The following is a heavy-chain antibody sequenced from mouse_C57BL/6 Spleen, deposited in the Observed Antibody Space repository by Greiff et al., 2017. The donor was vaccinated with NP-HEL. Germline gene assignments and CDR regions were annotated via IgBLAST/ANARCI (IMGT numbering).Heavy chain of an antibody. CDR1: GYTFTDYY. D-gene: IGHD2-2*01. J-gene: IGHJ2*01. CDR2: INPNNGGT. V-gene: IGHV1-26*01. Sequence: EVQLQQSGPELVKPGASVKISCKASGYTFTDYYMNWVKQSHGKSLEWIGDINPNNGGTSYNQKFKGKATLTVDKSSSTAYMELRSLTSEDSAVYYCARAEGYDLYYFDYWGQGTTLTVSS. CDR3: ARAEGYDLYYFDY.